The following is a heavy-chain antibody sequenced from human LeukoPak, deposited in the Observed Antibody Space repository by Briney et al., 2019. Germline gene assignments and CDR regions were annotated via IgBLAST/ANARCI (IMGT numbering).Heavy chain of an antibody. CDR2: MNPNSGNT. CDR3: AKSYGSGSYYLDY. Sequence: EASVKVSCKASGYTFTSYDINWVRQATGQGLEWMGWMNPNSGNTGYAQKFQGGVTMTRNTSISTAYMELSSLRSEDTAVYYCAKSYGSGSYYLDYWGQGTLVTVSS. CDR1: GYTFTSYD. V-gene: IGHV1-8*01. D-gene: IGHD3-10*01. J-gene: IGHJ4*02.